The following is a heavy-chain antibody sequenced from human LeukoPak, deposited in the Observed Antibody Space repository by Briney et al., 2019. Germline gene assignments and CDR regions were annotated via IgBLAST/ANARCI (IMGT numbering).Heavy chain of an antibody. V-gene: IGHV1-24*01. CDR2: FDPEDGET. J-gene: IGHJ4*02. Sequence: EASVKVSCKVSGYTLTELSMHWVRQAPGKGLEWMGGFDPEDGETIYAQKFQGRVTMTEDTSTDTAYMELSSLRSEDTAVYYCATQLISGSYYYFDYWGQGTLVTVSS. CDR3: ATQLISGSYYYFDY. CDR1: GYTLTELS. D-gene: IGHD1-26*01.